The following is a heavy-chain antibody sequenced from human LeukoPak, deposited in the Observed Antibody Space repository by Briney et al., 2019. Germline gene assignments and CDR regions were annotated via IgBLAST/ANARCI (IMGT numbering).Heavy chain of an antibody. J-gene: IGHJ4*02. Sequence: GGSLRLSCAASGFTFSSYAMHWVRQAPGKGLEWVAVISYDGSNKYYADSVKGRFTISRDNSKNTLYLQMNSLRAEDTAVYYCAKQIVATIRSIGAFDYWGQGTLVTVSS. CDR3: AKQIVATIRSIGAFDY. V-gene: IGHV3-30-3*01. CDR2: ISYDGSNK. D-gene: IGHD5-12*01. CDR1: GFTFSSYA.